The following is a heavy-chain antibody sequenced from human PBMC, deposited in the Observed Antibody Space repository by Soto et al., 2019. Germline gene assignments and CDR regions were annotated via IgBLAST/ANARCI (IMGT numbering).Heavy chain of an antibody. CDR1: GFTFSNHW. J-gene: IGHJ5*01. D-gene: IGHD3-16*01. Sequence: EVHLVESGGGLVQPGGSLRLSCAGSGFTFSNHWMNWVRQAPGKGLEWVANIKADGSEKYYVDSVKGRFTISRDNAKNSLYLQMNSLRAEDSAVCYCARVRGVDSWGQGTLVIVSS. CDR3: ARVRGVDS. CDR2: IKADGSEK. V-gene: IGHV3-7*03.